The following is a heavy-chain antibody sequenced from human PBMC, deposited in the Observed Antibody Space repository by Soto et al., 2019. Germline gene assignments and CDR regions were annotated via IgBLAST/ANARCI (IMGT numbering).Heavy chain of an antibody. Sequence: QPGGSLRLSCAASGFTFSSYAMSWVRQAPGKGLEWVSAISGSGGSTYYADSVKGRFTISRDNSKNTLYLQMNSLRAEDTAVYYCAKRAPVTTGVYYYYGMDVWGQGTTVTVSS. CDR2: ISGSGGST. D-gene: IGHD4-17*01. V-gene: IGHV3-23*01. CDR3: AKRAPVTTGVYYYYGMDV. CDR1: GFTFSSYA. J-gene: IGHJ6*02.